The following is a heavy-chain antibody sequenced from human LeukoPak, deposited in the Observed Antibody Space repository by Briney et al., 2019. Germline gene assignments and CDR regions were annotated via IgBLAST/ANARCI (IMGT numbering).Heavy chain of an antibody. CDR3: ARDLSVVGAPG. CDR2: IYHSGRT. D-gene: IGHD2-15*01. CDR1: GGSISSNNW. J-gene: IGHJ1*01. Sequence: SGTLSLTCAVSGGSISSNNWWSCVRQPPGKGLEWIGEIYHSGRTSYNPSLKSRVTISVDKSKNQFSLNLSSVTAADTAVYYCARDLSVVGAPGWGQGTLVTVSS. V-gene: IGHV4-4*02.